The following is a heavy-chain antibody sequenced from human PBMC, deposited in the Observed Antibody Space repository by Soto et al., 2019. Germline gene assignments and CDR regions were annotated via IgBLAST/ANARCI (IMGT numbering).Heavy chain of an antibody. J-gene: IGHJ6*02. V-gene: IGHV3-11*01. CDR2: ISSSSSNI. Sequence: PGGSLRLSCAASGFTFSDYYMSWIRQAPGKGLEWVSAISSSSSNIYYADSVKGRFTISRDNAKNSLYLQMNSLRAEDTAVYYCARRRYNWNDKWGDYYYGMDVWGQGTTVTVSS. D-gene: IGHD1-20*01. CDR1: GFTFSDYY. CDR3: ARRRYNWNDKWGDYYYGMDV.